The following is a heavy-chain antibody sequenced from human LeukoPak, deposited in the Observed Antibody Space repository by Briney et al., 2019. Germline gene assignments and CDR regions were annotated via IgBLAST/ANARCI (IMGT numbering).Heavy chain of an antibody. CDR1: GYTFTGYY. V-gene: IGHV1-2*02. J-gene: IGHJ4*02. Sequence: GASVKVSCKASGYTFTGYYMHWVRQAPGQGPEWMGWINPSSGGTNYAQKFQGRVTMTRDTSISTAYMELSELRSDDTAVYYCAGQKDPRPIDYWGQGTLITVSS. CDR3: AGQKDPRPIDY. CDR2: INPSSGGT.